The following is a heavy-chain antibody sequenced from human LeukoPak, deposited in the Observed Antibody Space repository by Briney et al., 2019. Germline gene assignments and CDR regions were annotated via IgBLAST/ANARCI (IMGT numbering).Heavy chain of an antibody. CDR3: AKDKWWGASDH. D-gene: IGHD2-8*01. CDR1: GFSFSAHW. V-gene: IGHV3-74*01. CDR2: INGDATAA. J-gene: IGHJ4*02. Sequence: GGSLRLSCAASGFSFSAHWMHWVRQAPGKGLVWVAQINGDATAANYAGSVKGRFTISRDNAKNTVHLQMSTLTAEDTAVYYCAKDKWWGASDHWGQGSLITVSS.